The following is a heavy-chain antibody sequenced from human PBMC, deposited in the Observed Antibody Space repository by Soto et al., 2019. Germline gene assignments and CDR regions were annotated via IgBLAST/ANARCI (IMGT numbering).Heavy chain of an antibody. J-gene: IGHJ6*02. Sequence: GSLRLSCAASGSTFSNAWMNWVRQAPGKGLEWVGRIKSKTDGGTTDYAAPVKGRFTISRDDSKNTLYLQMNSLKTEDTAVYYCTTPTGPLYYYGMDVWGQGTTVTVSS. CDR1: GSTFSNAW. CDR2: IKSKTDGGTT. V-gene: IGHV3-15*07. CDR3: TTPTGPLYYYGMDV.